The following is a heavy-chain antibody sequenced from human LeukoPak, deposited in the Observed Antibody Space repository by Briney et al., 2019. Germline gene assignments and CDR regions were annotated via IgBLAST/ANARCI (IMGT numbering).Heavy chain of an antibody. J-gene: IGHJ4*02. V-gene: IGHV3-48*02. CDR1: GFTFNTYS. CDR2: ISSSGDTI. D-gene: IGHD4-23*01. Sequence: GGSLRLSCAVSGFTFNTYSMNWVRQAPGKGLAWISYISSSGDTIYYAESVQGRFTISRDNAKSSLYLQMNSLRDEDTGVYYCARDIYGGNPRTDYWGPGTLVTVSS. CDR3: ARDIYGGNPRTDY.